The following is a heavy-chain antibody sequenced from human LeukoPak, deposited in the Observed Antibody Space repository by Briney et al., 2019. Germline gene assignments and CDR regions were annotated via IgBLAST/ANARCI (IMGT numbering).Heavy chain of an antibody. CDR3: ARAQDYYYDSSGPHFDY. J-gene: IGHJ4*02. D-gene: IGHD3-22*01. Sequence: ASVNVSCKASGYTFTSYGISWVRQAPGQGLEWMGWISAYNGNTNYAQKLQGRVTMTTDTSTSTAYMELRSLRSDDTAVYYCARAQDYYYDSSGPHFDYWGQGTLVTVSS. CDR2: ISAYNGNT. CDR1: GYTFTSYG. V-gene: IGHV1-18*01.